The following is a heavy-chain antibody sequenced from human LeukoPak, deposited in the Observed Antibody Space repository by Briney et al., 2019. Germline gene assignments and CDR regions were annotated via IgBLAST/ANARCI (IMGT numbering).Heavy chain of an antibody. Sequence: GGSLRLSCAASGFTFSSYAMSWVRQAPGKGLEWVSAISGSGGSTYYADSVKGRFTISRDNSKNTLYLQMVSLRAEDTAVYYCAKDKCSNNCYNEYGVDVWGQGTTVTVSS. CDR3: AKDKCSNNCYNEYGVDV. J-gene: IGHJ6*02. D-gene: IGHD2-2*01. CDR2: ISGSGGST. CDR1: GFTFSSYA. V-gene: IGHV3-23*01.